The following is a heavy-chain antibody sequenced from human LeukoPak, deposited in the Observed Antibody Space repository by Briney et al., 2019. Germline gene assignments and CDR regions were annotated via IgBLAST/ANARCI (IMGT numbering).Heavy chain of an antibody. CDR3: ASSHDSSGND. CDR1: GLSLSSYW. Sequence: GGSLRLSCFASGLSLSSYWMAWVRQAPGKGLEWVANIKYDGTHKFYADSVKGRFTISRDNAKNSLFLEMNSLTADDTAVYFCASSHDSSGNDWGQGTLVTVSS. J-gene: IGHJ4*02. CDR2: IKYDGTHK. V-gene: IGHV3-7*01. D-gene: IGHD3-22*01.